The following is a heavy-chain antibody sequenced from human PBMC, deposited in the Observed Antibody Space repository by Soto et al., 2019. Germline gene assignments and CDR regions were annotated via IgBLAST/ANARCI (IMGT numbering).Heavy chain of an antibody. V-gene: IGHV3-30*18. CDR2: ISYDGSNK. J-gene: IGHJ6*02. Sequence: QVQLVESGGGVVQPGRSLRLSCAASGFTFSSYGMHWVRQAPGKGLEWVAVISYDGSNKYYADSVKGRFTISRDNSKNTLYLQMSRLRAEDTAVYYCVKDGSSGWPYYYGMDVWGQGTTVTVSS. D-gene: IGHD6-19*01. CDR3: VKDGSSGWPYYYGMDV. CDR1: GFTFSSYG.